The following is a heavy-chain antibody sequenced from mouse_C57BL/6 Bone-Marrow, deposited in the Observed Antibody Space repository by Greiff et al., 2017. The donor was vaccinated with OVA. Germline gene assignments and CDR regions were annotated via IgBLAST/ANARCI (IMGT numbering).Heavy chain of an antibody. CDR1: GYTFTDYY. Sequence: DVQLQESGPVLVKPGASVKMSCKASGYTFTDYYMNWVKQSHGKSLEWIGVINPYNGGTSYNQKFKGKATLTVDKSSITAYMELNSLTSEDSAVYYCAREYYGSSYLYWYFDVWGTGTTVTVSS. CDR3: AREYYGSSYLYWYFDV. J-gene: IGHJ1*03. V-gene: IGHV1-19*01. D-gene: IGHD1-1*01. CDR2: INPYNGGT.